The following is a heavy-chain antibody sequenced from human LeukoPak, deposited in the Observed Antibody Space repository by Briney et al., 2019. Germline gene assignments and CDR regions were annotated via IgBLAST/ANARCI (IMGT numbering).Heavy chain of an antibody. V-gene: IGHV4-39*07. J-gene: IGHJ4*02. CDR1: GGSISSRSYY. CDR2: IYQSGST. D-gene: IGHD6-19*01. Sequence: PSETLSLTCTVSGGSISSRSYYWGWLRQPPGKGLEWIGEIYQSGSTNYNPSLKSRVTISLDKSKNQVSLKLMSVTAADTAVYYCARYRGGWSGGTDYWGQGTLVTVSS. CDR3: ARYRGGWSGGTDY.